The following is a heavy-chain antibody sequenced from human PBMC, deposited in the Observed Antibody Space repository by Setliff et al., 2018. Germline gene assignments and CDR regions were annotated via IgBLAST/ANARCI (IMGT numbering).Heavy chain of an antibody. CDR1: GGSISSYY. J-gene: IGHJ4*02. V-gene: IGHV4-59*01. Sequence: SETLSLTCTVSGGSISSYYWSWIRQPPGKGLERIGYIYYSGSTNYNPSLKSRVTISVDTSKNQFSLKLSSVTAADTAVYYCARVSMYYNFWSGYYGERGEYFDYWGQGTLVTVSS. D-gene: IGHD3-3*01. CDR2: IYYSGST. CDR3: ARVSMYYNFWSGYYGERGEYFDY.